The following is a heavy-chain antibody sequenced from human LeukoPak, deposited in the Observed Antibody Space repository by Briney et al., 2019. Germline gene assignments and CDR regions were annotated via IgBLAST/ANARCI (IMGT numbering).Heavy chain of an antibody. J-gene: IGHJ4*02. V-gene: IGHV1-2*02. D-gene: IGHD3-9*01. CDR2: INPNSGGT. CDR3: ARAPERRYFDWLSY. Sequence: ASVKVSCKASGYTFTGYYMHWVGQAPGQGLEWMGWINPNSGGTNYAQKFQGRVTMTRDTSSSTASMELSRLRSDDTAVYYCARAPERRYFDWLSYWGQGTLVTVSS. CDR1: GYTFTGYY.